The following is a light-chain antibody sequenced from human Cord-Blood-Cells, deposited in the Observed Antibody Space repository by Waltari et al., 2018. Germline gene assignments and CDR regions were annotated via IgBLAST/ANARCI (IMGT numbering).Light chain of an antibody. CDR2: AAS. CDR3: QQSYSTPRT. Sequence: IKMTQPPSSLPASVGDRSTITCRASQSISSYLNWYQQKPGKAPKLLIYAASSLQSGVPSRFSGSGSGTDFTLTISSLQPEDFATYYCQQSYSTPRTFGQGTKVEIK. CDR1: QSISSY. V-gene: IGKV1-39*01. J-gene: IGKJ1*01.